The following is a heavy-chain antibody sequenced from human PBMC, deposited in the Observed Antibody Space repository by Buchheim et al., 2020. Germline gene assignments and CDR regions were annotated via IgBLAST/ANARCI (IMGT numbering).Heavy chain of an antibody. V-gene: IGHV1-46*03. CDR1: GYTFTRFY. J-gene: IGHJ4*02. CDR3: ARELGSTYYFDY. D-gene: IGHD3-10*01. Sequence: VKKPGASVRISCKASGYTFTRFYIHWFRQAPGQGLEWMGIINPGGEPITYALKFQGRVTMTRDTSTNTVYMELSSLRSEDTAMYYCARELGSTYYFDYWGQGTL. CDR2: INPGGEPI.